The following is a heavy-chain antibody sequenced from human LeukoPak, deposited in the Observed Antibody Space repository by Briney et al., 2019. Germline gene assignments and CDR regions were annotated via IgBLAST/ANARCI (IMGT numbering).Heavy chain of an antibody. Sequence: PGGSLRLSCAASGFTFSSYAMSWVRQALGKGLEWVSAISGSGTSTYYADSVKGRFTISRDNAKNSLYLQMNSLRAEDTAVYYCAKRDTTGHYYFDYWGQGTMVTVSS. CDR2: ISGSGTST. V-gene: IGHV3-23*01. CDR3: AKRDTTGHYYFDY. J-gene: IGHJ4*02. CDR1: GFTFSSYA. D-gene: IGHD2-8*01.